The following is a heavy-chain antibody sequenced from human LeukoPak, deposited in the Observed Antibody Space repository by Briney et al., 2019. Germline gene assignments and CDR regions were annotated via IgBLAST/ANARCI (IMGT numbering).Heavy chain of an antibody. V-gene: IGHV3-30*18. J-gene: IGHJ4*02. D-gene: IGHD6-13*01. Sequence: GGSLRLSCAASGFTFSSYGMHWVRQAPGKGLEWVAVISYDGSNKYYADSVKGRFTISRDNSKNTLYLQMNSLRAEDTAVYHCAKDGYSSWYSLLSHFDYWGQGTLVTVSS. CDR3: AKDGYSSWYSLLSHFDY. CDR2: ISYDGSNK. CDR1: GFTFSSYG.